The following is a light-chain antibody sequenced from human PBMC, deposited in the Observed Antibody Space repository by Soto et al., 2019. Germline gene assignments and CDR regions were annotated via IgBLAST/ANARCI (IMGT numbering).Light chain of an antibody. J-gene: IGKJ2*01. CDR3: QQYKNWPPEYT. CDR1: QSVSSN. V-gene: IGKV3-15*01. Sequence: EIVMTQSPATLSVSPGERATLSCRASQSVSSNLAWYQQKPGQAPRLLISGASTRATGIPARFSGSGSGTEFTLTISSLQSEDFVVYYCQQYKNWPPEYTFGQGTKLEIK. CDR2: GAS.